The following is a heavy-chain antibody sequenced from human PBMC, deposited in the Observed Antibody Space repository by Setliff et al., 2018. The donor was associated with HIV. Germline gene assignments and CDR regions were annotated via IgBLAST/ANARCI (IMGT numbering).Heavy chain of an antibody. J-gene: IGHJ6*03. D-gene: IGHD6-19*01. CDR2: IDWDDDK. V-gene: IGHV2-70*11. CDR1: GFSLSTSGMC. Sequence: SGPTLVNPTQTLTLTCTFSGFSLSTSGMCVSWIRQPPGKALEWLARIDWDDDKYYSTSLKTRHTISKDTSKNQVVLTMTNMDPVDTATYYCARIHSSADYYYMDVWGKGTTVTVSS. CDR3: ARIHSSADYYYMDV.